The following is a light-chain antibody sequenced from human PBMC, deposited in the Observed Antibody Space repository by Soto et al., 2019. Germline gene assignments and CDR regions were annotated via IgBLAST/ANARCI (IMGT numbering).Light chain of an antibody. CDR3: QQFNSYPLT. Sequence: AIQLTQSPSSLFASVGDRATITGRASQGMSGALAWYQQKPGKAPKLLIYDASSLESGVPSRFSGSGSGTDFTLTISSLQPEDFATYYCQQFNSYPLTFGQGTRLEIK. J-gene: IGKJ5*01. V-gene: IGKV1-13*02. CDR2: DAS. CDR1: QGMSGA.